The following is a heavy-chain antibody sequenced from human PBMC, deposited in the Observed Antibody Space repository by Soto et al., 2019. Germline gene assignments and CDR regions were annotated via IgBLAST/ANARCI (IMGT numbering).Heavy chain of an antibody. Sequence: EVQLVESGGGLVQPGGSLRLSCAASGFTFSRNAMHWVRQAPGKGLEYVSAISSNWGSTYYGNSVKCRFTISRDNSKNKLYLQMGSLRAEDKAVYYCARGGSDYYFDSWGQGTLVTVSS. CDR1: GFTFSRNA. V-gene: IGHV3-64*01. CDR3: ARGGSDYYFDS. D-gene: IGHD2-21*02. CDR2: ISSNWGST. J-gene: IGHJ4*02.